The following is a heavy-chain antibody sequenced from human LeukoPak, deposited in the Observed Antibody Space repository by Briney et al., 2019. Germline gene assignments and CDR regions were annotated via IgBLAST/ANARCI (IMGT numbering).Heavy chain of an antibody. J-gene: IGHJ4*02. CDR3: ARSSDYSTFDY. V-gene: IGHV4-30-4*01. CDR1: GGSISSGDYY. Sequence: SGTLSLTCTISGGSISSGDYYWRWLRQPPGRGLEWMGYIYYSGSTYYNPSRKSGATISVDTSKNQFSLKLSSVTAADTDVYYCARSSDYSTFDYWGEATLVTVSS. CDR2: IYYSGST. D-gene: IGHD4-11*01.